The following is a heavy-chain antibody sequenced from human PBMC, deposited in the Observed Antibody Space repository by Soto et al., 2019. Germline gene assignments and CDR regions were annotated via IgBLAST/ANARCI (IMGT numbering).Heavy chain of an antibody. V-gene: IGHV1-18*04. CDR3: ARDGDIVGATTDDY. Sequence: QVQLVQSGAEVKKPWASVKVSCKASGYTFTSYGISWVRQAPGQGLEWMGWISAYNGNTNYTQKFQGRVTMTTDRSTSTAYMELRSLRSDDTAVYYCARDGDIVGATTDDYWGQGTLVTVSS. CDR2: ISAYNGNT. J-gene: IGHJ4*02. D-gene: IGHD1-26*01. CDR1: GYTFTSYG.